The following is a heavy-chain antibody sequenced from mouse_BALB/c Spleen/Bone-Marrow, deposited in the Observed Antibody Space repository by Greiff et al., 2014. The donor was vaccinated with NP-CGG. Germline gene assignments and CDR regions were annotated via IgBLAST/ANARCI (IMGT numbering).Heavy chain of an antibody. J-gene: IGHJ3*01. D-gene: IGHD2-14*01. V-gene: IGHV1-85*01. Sequence: QVQLQQSGAELVKPGASVKLSCKASGHTFTSYDINWVRQRPEQGLEWIGWIFPGDGSIKYNAKFKGKATLTTDTSSSTAYMQLSRLTSEDSAVYFCARNYRYAWFAYWGQGTLVTVSA. CDR1: GHTFTSYD. CDR3: ARNYRYAWFAY. CDR2: IFPGDGSI.